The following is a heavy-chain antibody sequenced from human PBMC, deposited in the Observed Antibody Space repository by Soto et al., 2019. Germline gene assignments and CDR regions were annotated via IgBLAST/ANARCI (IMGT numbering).Heavy chain of an antibody. Sequence: QVQLVQSGAEVKKPGASVKVSCKASGYTFTSYGIIWVRQAPGQGLEWMGWISAYNGNTNYAQKLQGRVTMTTDTTTSTAYMELRSLRSDDTAVYYCARDSGWLSVTTFPTFDYWGQGTLVTVSS. CDR1: GYTFTSYG. D-gene: IGHD1-26*01. CDR3: ARDSGWLSVTTFPTFDY. CDR2: ISAYNGNT. V-gene: IGHV1-18*01. J-gene: IGHJ4*02.